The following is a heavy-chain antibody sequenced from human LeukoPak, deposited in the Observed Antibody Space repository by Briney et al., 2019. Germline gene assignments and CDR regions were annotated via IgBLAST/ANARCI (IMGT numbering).Heavy chain of an antibody. CDR1: GFTFNNYA. Sequence: GGSLRLSCAASGFTFNNYAMTWVRQAPGKGLEWVSTVIGSGGSTDYADSVKGRFTISRDNSKDTLFLQMDSLRVEDTAVYYCATFCSGGDCYSFAPWGQGTLVTVSS. D-gene: IGHD2-15*01. CDR2: VIGSGGST. V-gene: IGHV3-23*01. J-gene: IGHJ5*02. CDR3: ATFCSGGDCYSFAP.